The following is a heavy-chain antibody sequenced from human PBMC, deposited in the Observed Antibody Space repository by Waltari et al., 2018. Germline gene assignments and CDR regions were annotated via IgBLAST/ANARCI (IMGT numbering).Heavy chain of an antibody. D-gene: IGHD4-17*01. Sequence: QLQLQESGPGLVKPSETLSLTCTVSGCSISTSSYYWGWLRQPPGKGLEWIGSIYYSGSTYYNPSLKSRVTISVDTSKNQFSLKLSSVTAADTAVYYCARVTTVTSQLYYFDYWGQGTLVTVSS. J-gene: IGHJ4*02. CDR1: GCSISTSSYY. CDR3: ARVTTVTSQLYYFDY. V-gene: IGHV4-39*07. CDR2: IYYSGST.